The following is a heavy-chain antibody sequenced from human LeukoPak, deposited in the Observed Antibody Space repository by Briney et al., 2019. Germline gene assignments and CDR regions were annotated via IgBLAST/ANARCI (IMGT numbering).Heavy chain of an antibody. D-gene: IGHD3-3*01. CDR3: AREDYDFWSGYYPNWFDP. J-gene: IGHJ5*02. CDR1: GGSISSSSYY. Sequence: SETLSLTCTVSGGSISSSSYYWGWIRQPPGKGLEWIGSIYYSGSTYYNPSLKSRVTISVDTSKNQFSLKLSSVTAADTAVYYCAREDYDFWSGYYPNWFDPWGQGTLVTVSS. V-gene: IGHV4-39*07. CDR2: IYYSGST.